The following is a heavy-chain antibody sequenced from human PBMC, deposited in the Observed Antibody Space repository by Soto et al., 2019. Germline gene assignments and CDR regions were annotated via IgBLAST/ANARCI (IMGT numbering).Heavy chain of an antibody. V-gene: IGHV1-3*01. J-gene: IGHJ2*01. CDR1: GYTFTSYA. CDR3: ARGGSLYWYFDL. D-gene: IGHD1-26*01. Sequence: QVQLVQSGAEVKKPGASVKVSCKASGYTFTSYAMHWVRQAPGQRLEWMGWINAGNGNTKYSQKFQGRVTITRDTTASPDYLVLSSLRSEYTTVYYCARGGSLYWYFDLRGRRTLVTVSS. CDR2: INAGNGNT.